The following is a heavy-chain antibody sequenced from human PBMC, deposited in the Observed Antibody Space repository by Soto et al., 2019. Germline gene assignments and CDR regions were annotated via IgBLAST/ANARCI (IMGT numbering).Heavy chain of an antibody. CDR3: ARDRFWGVVVPAARRIGFDY. J-gene: IGHJ4*02. Sequence: ASVKVSCKASGYTFTSYYMHWVRQAPGRGLEWMGIINPSGGSTSYAQKFQGRVTMTRDTSTSTVYMELSSLRSEDTAVYYCARDRFWGVVVPAARRIGFDYWGQGTLVTVSS. CDR2: INPSGGST. V-gene: IGHV1-46*03. CDR1: GYTFTSYY. D-gene: IGHD2-2*01.